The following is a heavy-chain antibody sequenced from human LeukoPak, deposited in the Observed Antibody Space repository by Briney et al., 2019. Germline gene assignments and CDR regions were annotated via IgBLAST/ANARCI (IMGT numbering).Heavy chain of an antibody. CDR2: VSRSSGSI. J-gene: IGHJ4*02. CDR3: AKADSSGWYFAY. D-gene: IGHD6-19*01. V-gene: IGHV3-23*01. CDR1: GFTFSSYA. Sequence: GSLRLSCAASGFTFSSYAMSWVRQAPGKGLEWVSAVSRSSGSIYYADSVKGRFTISRDNSKNTLYLQMNSLRAEDTAVYYCAKADSSGWYFAYWGQGTLVTVSS.